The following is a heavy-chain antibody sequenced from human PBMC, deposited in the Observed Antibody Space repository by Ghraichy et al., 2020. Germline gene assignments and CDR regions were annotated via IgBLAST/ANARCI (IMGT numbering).Heavy chain of an antibody. V-gene: IGHV3-48*03. Sequence: GGSLRLSCAASGFTFSSYEMNWVRQAPGKGLEWVSYISSSGSTIYYADSVKGRFTISRDNAKNSLYLQMNSLRAEDTAVYYCARDGPAFDYYYYGMDVWGQGTTVTVSS. J-gene: IGHJ6*02. CDR2: ISSSGSTI. CDR3: ARDGPAFDYYYYGMDV. D-gene: IGHD2-2*01. CDR1: GFTFSSYE.